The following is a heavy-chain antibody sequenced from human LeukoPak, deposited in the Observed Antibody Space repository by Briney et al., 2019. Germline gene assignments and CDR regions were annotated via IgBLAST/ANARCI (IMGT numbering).Heavy chain of an antibody. CDR2: INPSGGST. V-gene: IGHV1-46*01. CDR1: GYTFTSYY. D-gene: IGHD4-17*01. Sequence: GASVTVSCKASGYTFTSYYMHWVRQAPGQGLEWMGLINPSGGSTSYAQKFQGRVTITRDTSTSTVYMELSSLRSEDTAVYYCARGLRLYGDYTYYYYYMDVWGKGTTVTVSS. J-gene: IGHJ6*03. CDR3: ARGLRLYGDYTYYYYYMDV.